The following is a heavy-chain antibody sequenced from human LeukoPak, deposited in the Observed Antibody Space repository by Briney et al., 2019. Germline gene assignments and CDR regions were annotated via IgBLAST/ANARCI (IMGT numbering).Heavy chain of an antibody. J-gene: IGHJ4*02. D-gene: IGHD3-16*02. V-gene: IGHV1-18*01. CDR2: ISAYNGNT. CDR3: ARDEYDYVWGGCRLIDY. Sequence: GASVKVSCKASGYTFTSYGISWVRQAPGQGLEWMGWISAYNGNTNYAQKLQGRVTMTTDTSTSTAYMELRSLRSDDTAVYYCARDEYDYVWGGCRLIDYWGQGTLVTVSS. CDR1: GYTFTSYG.